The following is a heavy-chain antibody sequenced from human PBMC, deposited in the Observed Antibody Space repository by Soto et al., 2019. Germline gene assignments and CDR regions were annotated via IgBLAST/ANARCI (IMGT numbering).Heavy chain of an antibody. J-gene: IGHJ4*02. CDR3: ARDLGGWPDY. CDR1: GYTFASYA. D-gene: IGHD2-15*01. Sequence: ASVKVSCKASGYTFASYAMHWVRQAPGQRLEGMGWINAGNGNTKYSQKLQGRVTITRDTSASTAYMELSSLRSEDTAVYYCARDLGGWPDYWGQGTLVTVSS. CDR2: INAGNGNT. V-gene: IGHV1-3*01.